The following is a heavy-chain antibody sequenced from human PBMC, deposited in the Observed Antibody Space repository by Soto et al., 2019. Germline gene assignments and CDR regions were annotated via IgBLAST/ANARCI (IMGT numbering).Heavy chain of an antibody. J-gene: IGHJ4*02. CDR1: GFTFSSYA. Sequence: EVQLLESGGGLVQPGGSLRLSCAASGFTFSSYAMSWVRQAPGKGLEWVSAISGSGGSTYYADSVKGRFTISRDNSKNTLYLQMNSLRAEDTAVYYCAKDPGGQLWLPPVFVYWGQGTLVTVSS. CDR3: AKDPGGQLWLPPVFVY. D-gene: IGHD5-18*01. CDR2: ISGSGGST. V-gene: IGHV3-23*01.